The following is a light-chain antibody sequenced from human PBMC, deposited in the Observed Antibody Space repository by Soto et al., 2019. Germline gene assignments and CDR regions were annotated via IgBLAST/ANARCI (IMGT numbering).Light chain of an antibody. CDR3: SSYTSSSTYVV. Sequence: QSALTQPASVSGSPGQSITISCTGTSSDVGGYNYVSWYQQHPGKAPKLMIYDVSNRPSGVSNRFSGSKSGNTASLTLSGLQAEDEASYYCSSYTSSSTYVVFGGGTKLTVL. CDR2: DVS. CDR1: SSDVGGYNY. V-gene: IGLV2-14*01. J-gene: IGLJ2*01.